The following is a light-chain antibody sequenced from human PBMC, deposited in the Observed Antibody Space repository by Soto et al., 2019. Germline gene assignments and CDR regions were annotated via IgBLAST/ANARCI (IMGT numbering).Light chain of an antibody. Sequence: DIQMTQSPSTLSASVGDRVTITCRASQNIRNWLAWYQQKPGKXPXXLIYDASSLKSGVPARFSGSGSGTDFTLTISSLQPDDFATYYCQQYNTYSTFGQGTRLEIK. CDR1: QNIRNW. CDR2: DAS. CDR3: QQYNTYST. V-gene: IGKV1-5*01. J-gene: IGKJ5*01.